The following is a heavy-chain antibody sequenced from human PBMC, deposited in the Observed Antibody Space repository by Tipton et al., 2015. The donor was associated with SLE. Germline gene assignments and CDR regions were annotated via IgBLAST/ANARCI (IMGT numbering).Heavy chain of an antibody. CDR1: GGSISSHY. Sequence: TLSLTCTVSGGSISSHYWSWIRQPPGKGLEWIGDIYYSGSTNYNPSLKSRVTISLDTSKNHFSLKVTSVTAADTAVYYCARDSGYFDNWGQGSLVTVSS. D-gene: IGHD1-26*01. CDR2: IYYSGST. J-gene: IGHJ4*02. V-gene: IGHV4-59*11. CDR3: ARDSGYFDN.